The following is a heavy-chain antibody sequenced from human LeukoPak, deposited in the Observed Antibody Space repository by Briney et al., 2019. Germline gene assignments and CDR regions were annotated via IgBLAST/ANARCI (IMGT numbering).Heavy chain of an antibody. CDR3: ARGYYGSGSYLPPHYYSYYMDV. D-gene: IGHD3-10*01. J-gene: IGHJ6*03. V-gene: IGHV4-39*07. CDR1: GGSISSSSYY. CDR2: IYYSGST. Sequence: SETLSLTCTVSGGSISSSSYYWGWIRQPPGKGLEWIGSIYYSGSTYYNPSLKSRVTISADTSKNQFSLKLSSVTAADTAVYYCARGYYGSGSYLPPHYYSYYMDVWGKGTTVTISS.